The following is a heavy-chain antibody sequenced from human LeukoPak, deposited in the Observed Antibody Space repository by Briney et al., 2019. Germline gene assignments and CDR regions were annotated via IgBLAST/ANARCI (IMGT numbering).Heavy chain of an antibody. J-gene: IGHJ5*02. Sequence: SETLSLTCTVSGGSISSYYWSWIRQPPGKGLEWIGYSYYSGSTNYNPSLKSRVTISVDTSKNQFSLKLSSVTAADTAVYYCARSTGINWFDPWGQGTLVTVSS. D-gene: IGHD2-8*02. CDR2: SYYSGST. CDR3: ARSTGINWFDP. V-gene: IGHV4-59*01. CDR1: GGSISSYY.